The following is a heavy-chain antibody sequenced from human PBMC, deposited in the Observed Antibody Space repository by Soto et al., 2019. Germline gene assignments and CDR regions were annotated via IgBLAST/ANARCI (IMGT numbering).Heavy chain of an antibody. Sequence: EVQLLESGGGLVEPGGSLRLSCTASGFSFSSYAMTWVRQAPGKGLEWVSSTTDDGGRTFYADSVKGRFTISRDNSNNRLYLQMNSLRAEDTALYYCARDLWSGYLALDYWGQGTLVTVSS. CDR2: TTDDGGRT. D-gene: IGHD3-3*01. J-gene: IGHJ4*02. CDR3: ARDLWSGYLALDY. CDR1: GFSFSSYA. V-gene: IGHV3-23*01.